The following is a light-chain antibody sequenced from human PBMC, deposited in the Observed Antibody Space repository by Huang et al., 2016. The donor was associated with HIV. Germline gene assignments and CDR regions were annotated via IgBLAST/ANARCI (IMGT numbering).Light chain of an antibody. Sequence: IVMTQSPATLSVSPGERATLSCRASQSISRNLAWYQQKPGQAPRLLIYGASTRATGSLARFSGSGSGTEFTLTISSLQSEDFAVYYCQQYNNRYTFGQGTKLEIK. CDR3: QQYNNRYT. CDR1: QSISRN. V-gene: IGKV3-15*01. CDR2: GAS. J-gene: IGKJ2*01.